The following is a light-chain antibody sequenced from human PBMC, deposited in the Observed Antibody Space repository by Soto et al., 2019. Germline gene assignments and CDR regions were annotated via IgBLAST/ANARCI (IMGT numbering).Light chain of an antibody. CDR2: KAS. CDR1: QNINNW. CDR3: QQYNSYSRT. V-gene: IGKV1-5*03. Sequence: IRMTQSPSSFSASTGDRVTITCLASQNINNWLAWYQQKPGKAPKLLIYKASSLESGVPSRFSGSGSGTEFTLTISSLQPDDFATYYCQQYNSYSRTFGQGTKVDIK. J-gene: IGKJ1*01.